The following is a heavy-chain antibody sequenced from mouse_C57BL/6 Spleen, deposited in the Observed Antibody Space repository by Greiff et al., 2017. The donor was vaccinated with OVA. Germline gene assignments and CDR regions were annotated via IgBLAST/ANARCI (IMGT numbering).Heavy chain of an antibody. D-gene: IGHD2-12*01. CDR3: ARGDYSPYAMDY. J-gene: IGHJ4*01. V-gene: IGHV1-69*01. CDR2: IDPSDSYT. Sequence: QVQLQQPGAELVMPGASVKLSCKASGYTFTSYWMHWVKQRPGQGLEWIGEIDPSDSYTNYNQKFKGKSTLTVDKSSSTAYMQLSSLTSEDSAVYDCARGDYSPYAMDYWGQGTSVTVSS. CDR1: GYTFTSYW.